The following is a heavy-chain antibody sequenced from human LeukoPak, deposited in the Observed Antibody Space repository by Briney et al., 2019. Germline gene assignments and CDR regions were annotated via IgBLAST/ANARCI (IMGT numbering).Heavy chain of an antibody. Sequence: GESLRISCKGSGYSFTSYWISRVRQMPGKGLEWMGRIDPSDAYTNYSPSFQGHVTISSDKSIKTAYLQWSSLKASDTAMYYCARHEGYSSSAEVYWGQGTLVTVSS. CDR1: GYSFTSYW. CDR3: ARHEGYSSSAEVY. D-gene: IGHD6-13*01. J-gene: IGHJ4*02. V-gene: IGHV5-10-1*01. CDR2: IDPSDAYT.